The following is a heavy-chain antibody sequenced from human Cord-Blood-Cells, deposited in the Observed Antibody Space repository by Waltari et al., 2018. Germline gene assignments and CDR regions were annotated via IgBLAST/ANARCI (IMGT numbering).Heavy chain of an antibody. D-gene: IGHD2-2*02. Sequence: EVQLVQSGAEVKKPGESLKISCKGSGYSFTSYWIGWVRQMPGKGLEWMGIIYPGDSDTRYRPSFQGQGTISADKSISTAYLQWSSLKASDTAMYYCARKGRYCSSTSCYTGMGSFDWFDPWGQGTLVTVSS. CDR1: GYSFTSYW. V-gene: IGHV5-51*01. J-gene: IGHJ5*02. CDR3: ARKGRYCSSTSCYTGMGSFDWFDP. CDR2: IYPGDSDT.